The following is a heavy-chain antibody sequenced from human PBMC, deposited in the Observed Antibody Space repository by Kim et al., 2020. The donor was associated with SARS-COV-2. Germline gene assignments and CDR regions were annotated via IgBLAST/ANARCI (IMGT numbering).Heavy chain of an antibody. CDR1: GGTFSSYA. J-gene: IGHJ4*02. V-gene: IGHV1-69*13. CDR2: IIPIFGTA. D-gene: IGHD3-9*01. Sequence: SVKVSCKASGGTFSSYAISWVRQAPGQGLEWMGGIIPIFGTANYAQKFQGRVTITADESTSTAYMELSSLRSEDTAVYYCARLKDGFDGIDYWGQGTLVTVSS. CDR3: ARLKDGFDGIDY.